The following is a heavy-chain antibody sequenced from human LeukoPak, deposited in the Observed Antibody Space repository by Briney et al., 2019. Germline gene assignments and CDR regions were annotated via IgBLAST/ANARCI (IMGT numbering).Heavy chain of an antibody. Sequence: GALRLSCAASGSAFSNYWMTWVRQAPGKGLQWVANIKPDGTEKNYVDSVKGRFTISRDNAKNSVYLQLNSLRVDDTALYYCARTPLTQLEPDYFDSWGQGTLASVS. D-gene: IGHD1-1*01. CDR1: GSAFSNYW. V-gene: IGHV3-7*01. J-gene: IGHJ4*02. CDR2: IKPDGTEK. CDR3: ARTPLTQLEPDYFDS.